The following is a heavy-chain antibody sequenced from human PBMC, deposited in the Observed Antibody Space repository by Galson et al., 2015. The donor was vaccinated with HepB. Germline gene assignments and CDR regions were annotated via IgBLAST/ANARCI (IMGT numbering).Heavy chain of an antibody. Sequence: SLRLSCAASGFRFSEFWMSWVRQAPGKGLEWVANIKPDGSRKSYVDSVEGRFTISRDNAKNSLYLQMNSLRDEDTAVYYCAPHCDMRCTDSWGYWGQGTLVTVSP. CDR3: APHCDMRCTDSWGY. J-gene: IGHJ4*02. CDR1: GFRFSEFW. CDR2: IKPDGSRK. V-gene: IGHV3-7*01. D-gene: IGHD3-9*01.